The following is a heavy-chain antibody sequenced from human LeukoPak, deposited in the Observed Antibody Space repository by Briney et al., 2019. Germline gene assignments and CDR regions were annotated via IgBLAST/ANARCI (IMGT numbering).Heavy chain of an antibody. CDR1: GFIFSNYA. CDR3: AKDQGDGYKFYDR. V-gene: IGHV3-23*01. J-gene: IGHJ5*02. Sequence: GGSLRLSCTASGFIFSNYAMSCVRQAPGKGLEWVSAISGSGGSTIYADSVKGRFTTSRDNPKNTLYLQMISLRAEDTGVYYCAKDQGDGYKFYDRWGQGTLVTVSS. D-gene: IGHD5-24*01. CDR2: ISGSGGST.